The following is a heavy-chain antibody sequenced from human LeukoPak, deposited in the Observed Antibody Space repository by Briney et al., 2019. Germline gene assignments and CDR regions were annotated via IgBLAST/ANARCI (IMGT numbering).Heavy chain of an antibody. CDR2: ISTYNGNT. D-gene: IGHD1-1*01. Sequence: ASVKVSCKASGGTFSSYAISWVRQAPGQGLEWIGWISTYNGNTNYAQKFQGRVTMTTDTSTSTAYMELRSLRSDDTAIYYCARDVPGSIGTTARFDPWGQGTLVTVSS. J-gene: IGHJ5*02. CDR1: GGTFSSYA. V-gene: IGHV1-18*01. CDR3: ARDVPGSIGTTARFDP.